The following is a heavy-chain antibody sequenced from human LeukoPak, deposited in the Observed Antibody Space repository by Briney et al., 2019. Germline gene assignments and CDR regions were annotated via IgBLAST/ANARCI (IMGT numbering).Heavy chain of an antibody. Sequence: TSETLSLTCTVSGGSISDSNYYWGWIRQPPGRGLEWIANIYYSGSAYYSPSLKSRVTVSIDTSKNQFSLKLSSVTAADTAVYYCARVLSDADAFDIWGQGTMVTVSS. CDR2: IYYSGSA. CDR1: GGSISDSNYY. J-gene: IGHJ3*02. CDR3: ARVLSDADAFDI. V-gene: IGHV4-39*07.